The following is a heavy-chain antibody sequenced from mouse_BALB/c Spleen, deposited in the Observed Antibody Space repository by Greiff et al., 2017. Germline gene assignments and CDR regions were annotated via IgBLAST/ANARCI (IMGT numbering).Heavy chain of an antibody. V-gene: IGHV5-6*01. J-gene: IGHJ4*01. D-gene: IGHD1-1*01. CDR1: GFTFSSYG. CDR2: ISSGGSYT. CDR3: ARRRYGSSYDYAMDY. Sequence: DVHLVESGGDLVKPGGSLKLSCAASGFTFSSYGMSWVRQTPDKRLEWVATISSGGSYTYYPDSVKGRFTISRDNAKNTLYLQMSSLKSEDTAMYYCARRRYGSSYDYAMDYWGQGTSVTVSS.